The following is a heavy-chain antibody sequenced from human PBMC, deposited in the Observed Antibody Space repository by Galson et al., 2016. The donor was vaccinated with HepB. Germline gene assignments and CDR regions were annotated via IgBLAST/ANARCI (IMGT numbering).Heavy chain of an antibody. Sequence: SLRLSCAASGFIFSNYAMSRVRQAPGKGLEWVSGLLGGGDTTYYAESVKGRFTISRDNSKNTLYLQMNNLRAEDTAVYYCVKDDKWNVDYWGQGTLVTVSS. V-gene: IGHV3-23*01. D-gene: IGHD1-1*01. CDR1: GFIFSNYA. CDR3: VKDDKWNVDY. CDR2: LLGGGDTT. J-gene: IGHJ4*02.